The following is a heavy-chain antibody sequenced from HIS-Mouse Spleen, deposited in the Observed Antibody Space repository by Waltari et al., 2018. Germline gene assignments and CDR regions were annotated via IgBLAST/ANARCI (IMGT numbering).Heavy chain of an antibody. Sequence: QVQLVESGVGAVQPGMSLLRSCAAFGVTSSSYGMHWVRQAPGKGLEWVAVISYDGSNKYYADSVKGRFTISRDNSKNTLYLQMNSLRAEDTAVYYCAKDKHHAFDYWGQGTLVTVSS. CDR2: ISYDGSNK. CDR3: AKDKHHAFDY. CDR1: GVTSSSYG. J-gene: IGHJ4*02. V-gene: IGHV3-30*18.